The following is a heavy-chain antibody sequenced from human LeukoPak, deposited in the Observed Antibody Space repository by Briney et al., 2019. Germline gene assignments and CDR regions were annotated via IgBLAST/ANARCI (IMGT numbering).Heavy chain of an antibody. CDR3: ARAPYDSSGYYAWYFDY. CDR2: IIPILGIA. J-gene: IGHJ4*02. CDR1: GGTFSSYA. V-gene: IGHV1-69*04. D-gene: IGHD3-22*01. Sequence: SVKVSCKASGGTFSSYAISWVRQAPGQGPEWMGRIIPILGIANYAQKFQGRVTITADKSTSTAYMELSSLRSEDTAVYYCARAPYDSSGYYAWYFDYWGQGTLVTVSS.